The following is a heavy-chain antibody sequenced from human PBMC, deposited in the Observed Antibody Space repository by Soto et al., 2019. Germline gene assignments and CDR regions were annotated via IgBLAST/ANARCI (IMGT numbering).Heavy chain of an antibody. D-gene: IGHD6-19*01. J-gene: IGHJ4*02. CDR1: GFTFGSYA. Sequence: EVQLLQSGGRLVQPGGSLRLSCAASGFTFGSYAMSWVRQAPGRGLEWVSVINSRGDSTYYAAPVKGRFTIGRDNSKNTLYLQMNSLRAEDTAVYFCARDPIAVAGPAAYYFDSWGQGTLVTVSS. CDR2: INSRGDST. V-gene: IGHV3-23*01. CDR3: ARDPIAVAGPAAYYFDS.